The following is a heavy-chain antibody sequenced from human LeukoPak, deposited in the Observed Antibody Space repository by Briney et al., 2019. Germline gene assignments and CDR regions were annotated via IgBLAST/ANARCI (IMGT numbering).Heavy chain of an antibody. Sequence: GASVKVSCKASGYTFTGNYIHWVRQAPGQGLEWMGWINPNSDGTNYAQKFQGRVTMTRDTSISTVYMELSGLRSDDMAVYYYARVAKDFGETHFDYWGQGTLVTVSS. CDR2: INPNSDGT. J-gene: IGHJ4*02. D-gene: IGHD3-10*01. CDR3: ARVAKDFGETHFDY. CDR1: GYTFTGNY. V-gene: IGHV1-2*02.